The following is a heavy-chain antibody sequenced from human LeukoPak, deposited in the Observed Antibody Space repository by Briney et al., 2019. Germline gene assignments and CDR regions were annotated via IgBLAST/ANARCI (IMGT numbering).Heavy chain of an antibody. Sequence: GGSLRLSCAASGFTFSSYAMHWVRQAPGKGLEWVAVISYDGSNKYYADSVKGRFTISRDNSKNTLYLQMNSLRAEDTAVYYCARDRDIVMVVAVPLYYYYGMDVWGQGTTVTVSS. V-gene: IGHV3-30-3*01. J-gene: IGHJ6*02. D-gene: IGHD2-15*01. CDR1: GFTFSSYA. CDR2: ISYDGSNK. CDR3: ARDRDIVMVVAVPLYYYYGMDV.